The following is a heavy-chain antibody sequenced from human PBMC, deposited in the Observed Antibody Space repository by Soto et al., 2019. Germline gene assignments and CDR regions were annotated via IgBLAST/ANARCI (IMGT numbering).Heavy chain of an antibody. Sequence: SETLSLTCTVSGGSISSSSYYWGWLRQPPGKGLEWIGSIYYSGSTYYNPSLKSRVTISVDTSKNQFSLKLSSVTAADTAVYYCARRGYCSSTSCYYFDYWGQGTLVTVSS. J-gene: IGHJ4*02. CDR1: GGSISSSSYY. CDR2: IYYSGST. V-gene: IGHV4-39*01. CDR3: ARRGYCSSTSCYYFDY. D-gene: IGHD2-2*01.